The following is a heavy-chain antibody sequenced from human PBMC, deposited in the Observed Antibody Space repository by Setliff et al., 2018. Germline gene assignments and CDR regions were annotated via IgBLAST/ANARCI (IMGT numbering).Heavy chain of an antibody. D-gene: IGHD3-22*01. CDR3: AYDSSGYYPGY. V-gene: IGHV1-18*01. CDR2: ISAYSDDT. CDR1: GHTFITFG. J-gene: IGHJ4*02. Sequence: ASVKVSCKASGHTFITFGISWVRQAPGQGLEWMGWISAYSDDTKYAEKFQGRVTMTMDTSTGTAYMELRSLRSDDTAVYICAYDSSGYYPGYCGQGTLVTVSS.